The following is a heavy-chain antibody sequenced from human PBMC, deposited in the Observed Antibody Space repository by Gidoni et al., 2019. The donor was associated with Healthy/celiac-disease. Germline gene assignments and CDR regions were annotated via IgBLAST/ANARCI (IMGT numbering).Heavy chain of an antibody. D-gene: IGHD2-2*01. Sequence: QVQLVESGGGVVQPGRSLRLSCAASGFTFSSYGMHWVRQAPGKGLEWVAVIWYDGSNKYYADSVKGRFTISRDNSKNTLYLQMNSLRAEDTAVYYCARDLVRHRGYCSSTSCYEVGNPLDYWGQGTLVTVSS. J-gene: IGHJ4*02. CDR3: ARDLVRHRGYCSSTSCYEVGNPLDY. CDR1: GFTFSSYG. V-gene: IGHV3-33*01. CDR2: IWYDGSNK.